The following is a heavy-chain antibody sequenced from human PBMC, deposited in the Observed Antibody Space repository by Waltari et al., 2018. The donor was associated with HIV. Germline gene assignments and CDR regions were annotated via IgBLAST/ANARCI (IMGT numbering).Heavy chain of an antibody. J-gene: IGHJ4*02. CDR2: IKSGGTT. CDR3: ALDPLWRGVNRGQSPH. CDR1: GFSVIRNY. V-gene: IGHV3-66*01. D-gene: IGHD2-21*01. Sequence: VQLVESGGGLVQPGGSVRLSCAASGFSVIRNYMSWVRQAPGKGLRGVSLIKSGGTTHDANSVKGRFTISEDASKNTLYLQMLRRRAEDTAVYYCALDPLWRGVNRGQSPHWGQGTLVTVSS.